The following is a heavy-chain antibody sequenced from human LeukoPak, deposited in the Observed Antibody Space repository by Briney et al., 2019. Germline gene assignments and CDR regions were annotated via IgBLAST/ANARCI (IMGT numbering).Heavy chain of an antibody. CDR3: ARGNPRDGYNYDY. CDR1: GGTFSSYA. J-gene: IGHJ4*02. CDR2: INPNSGGT. Sequence: ASVKVSCKASGGTFSSYAISWVRQAPGQGLEWMGWINPNSGGTNYAQKFQGRVTMTRDTSISTAYMELSRLRSDDTAVYYCARGNPRDGYNYDYWGQGTLVTVSS. V-gene: IGHV1-2*02. D-gene: IGHD5-24*01.